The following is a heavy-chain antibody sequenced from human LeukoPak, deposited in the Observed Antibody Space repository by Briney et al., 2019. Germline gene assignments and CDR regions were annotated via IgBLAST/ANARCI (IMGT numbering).Heavy chain of an antibody. CDR1: GYTFTNYG. Sequence: GASVKVSCKASGYTFTNYGLNWVRQAPGQGLEWMGWINVNSGNTKYAQKFQGRVTLTADTATSTTYMELRSLTSDDTALDYCARGAVVGGTLQGAFFYWFVPGGQGTRVSVSS. CDR3: ARGAVVGGTLQGAFFYWFVP. V-gene: IGHV1-18*01. CDR2: INVNSGNT. D-gene: IGHD1-26*01. J-gene: IGHJ5*02.